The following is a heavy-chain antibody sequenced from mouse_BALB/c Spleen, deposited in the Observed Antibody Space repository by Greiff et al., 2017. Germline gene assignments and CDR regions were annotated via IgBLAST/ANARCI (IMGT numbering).Heavy chain of an antibody. D-gene: IGHD2-4*01. CDR1: GYTFTSYT. CDR3: ARFMITTRAWFAY. CDR2: INPSSGYT. J-gene: IGHJ3*01. Sequence: QVHVKQSGAELARPGASVKMSCKASGYTFTSYTMHWVKQRPGQGLEWIGYINPSSGYTNYNQKFKDKATLTADKSSSTAYMQLSSLTSEDSAVYYCARFMITTRAWFAYWGQGTLVTVSA. V-gene: IGHV1-4*01.